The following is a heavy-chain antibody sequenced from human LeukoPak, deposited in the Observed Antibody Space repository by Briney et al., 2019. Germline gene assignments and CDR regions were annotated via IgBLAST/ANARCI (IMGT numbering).Heavy chain of an antibody. CDR3: ARLHDYGGNSGVWYFDL. D-gene: IGHD4-23*01. J-gene: IGHJ2*01. CDR2: IRYDGNNK. Sequence: GSLRLSCAGSGFTFSSYWMSWVRQAPGKGLEWVAFIRYDGNNKLYADSMKGRFTISRDNSKNTLYLHINSLRAEDTAVYYCARLHDYGGNSGVWYFDLWGRGTLVTVSS. V-gene: IGHV3-33*08. CDR1: GFTFSSYW.